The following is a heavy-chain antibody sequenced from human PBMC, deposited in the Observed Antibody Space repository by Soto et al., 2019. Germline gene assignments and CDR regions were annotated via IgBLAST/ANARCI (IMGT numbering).Heavy chain of an antibody. J-gene: IGHJ6*02. V-gene: IGHV4-39*01. D-gene: IGHD2-15*01. CDR3: APLSVSLSGPYGIHV. CDR1: GYSVSSSDYY. Sequence: SETLSLTCSVPGYSVSSSDYYWAWIRQPPGKGLEWIGSMLYSGLTYYNPSLKSRVTLSVDTSKNQFPVRLNSVTASDTAVYYCAPLSVSLSGPYGIHVWGQGTTVTVSS. CDR2: MLYSGLT.